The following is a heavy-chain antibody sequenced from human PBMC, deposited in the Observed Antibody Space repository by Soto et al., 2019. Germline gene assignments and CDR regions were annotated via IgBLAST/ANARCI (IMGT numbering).Heavy chain of an antibody. Sequence: EVQLLESGGDLVQPGGSLRLSCAASGFYVGAFAVNWVRQAPGKGLEWVSGISVSDAFIYYADSVRGRFSISRDASENILYLQMNSLRVDDTALYYCTRETVAGITGLDYWGPGTLVTVSS. D-gene: IGHD1-20*01. V-gene: IGHV3-23*01. J-gene: IGHJ4*02. CDR2: ISVSDAFI. CDR1: GFYVGAFA. CDR3: TRETVAGITGLDY.